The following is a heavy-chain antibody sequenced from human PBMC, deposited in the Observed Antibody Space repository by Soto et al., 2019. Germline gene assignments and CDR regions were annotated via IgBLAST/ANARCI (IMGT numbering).Heavy chain of an antibody. CDR1: GGSISSSSYY. CDR2: IYYSGST. V-gene: IGHV4-39*01. Sequence: SETLSLTCTVSGGSISSSSYYWGWIRQPPGKGLEWIGSIYYSGSTYYNPSLKSRVTISVDTSKNQFSLKLSSVTATDTAVYYCARRLYYDSSGFEGGGMDVWGQGTTVTVSS. CDR3: ARRLYYDSSGFEGGGMDV. J-gene: IGHJ6*02. D-gene: IGHD3-22*01.